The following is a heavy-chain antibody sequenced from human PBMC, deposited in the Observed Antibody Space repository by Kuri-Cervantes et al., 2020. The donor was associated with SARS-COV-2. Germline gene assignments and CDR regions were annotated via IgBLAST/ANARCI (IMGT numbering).Heavy chain of an antibody. CDR2: IIPIVGIT. D-gene: IGHD6-19*01. J-gene: IGHJ6*02. CDR1: GGTFSSYA. V-gene: IGHV1-69*10. CDR3: ARTVTYRSVMDV. Sequence: SVKVSCKASGGTFSSYAISWVRQAPGQGLEWMGGIIPIVGITNYAQNFQGRVTFTADKSTSTAYMELHSPTSEDSAVYYCARTVTYRSVMDVWGQGTTVTVSS.